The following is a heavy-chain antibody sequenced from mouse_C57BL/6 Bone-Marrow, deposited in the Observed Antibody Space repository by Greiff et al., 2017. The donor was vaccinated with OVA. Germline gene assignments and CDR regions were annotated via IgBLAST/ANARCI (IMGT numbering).Heavy chain of an antibody. Sequence: VQLQESGAELARPGASVKLSCKASGYTFTSYGISWVKQRTGQGLEWIGEIYPRSGNTYYNEKFKGKATLTADKSSSTAYMELRSLTSEDSAVYFCARALLLLAWFADWGQGTLVTVSA. J-gene: IGHJ3*01. V-gene: IGHV1-81*01. CDR3: ARALLLLAWFAD. CDR1: GYTFTSYG. D-gene: IGHD1-1*01. CDR2: IYPRSGNT.